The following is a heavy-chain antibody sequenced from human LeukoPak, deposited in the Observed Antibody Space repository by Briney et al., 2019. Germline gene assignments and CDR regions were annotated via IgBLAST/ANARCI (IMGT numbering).Heavy chain of an antibody. CDR1: GGSIGYNY. J-gene: IGHJ4*02. Sequence: SETLSLTCTVSGGSIGYNYWNWIRQSPERGLEWIGYISSSGSIDYTPSLGSRVTMSLDTSKNHLSLNLRSVSAADTAIYYCAGYDHTNYLAYWGQGILVTVSS. D-gene: IGHD1-14*01. CDR2: ISSSGSI. CDR3: AGYDHTNYLAY. V-gene: IGHV4-59*13.